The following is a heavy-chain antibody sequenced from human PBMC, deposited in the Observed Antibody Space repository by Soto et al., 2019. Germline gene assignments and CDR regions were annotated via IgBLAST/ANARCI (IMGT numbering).Heavy chain of an antibody. CDR3: ARVGSYYGSGSYYPVWYFDY. D-gene: IGHD3-10*01. Sequence: EVQLVQSGAEVKKPGESLKISCKGSGYSFTSYWIGWVRQMPGKGLEWMGIIYPGDSDTRYSPSFQGQVTISADKSISTAYLQWSSLKASDTAMYYCARVGSYYGSGSYYPVWYFDYWGQGTLVTVSS. V-gene: IGHV5-51*03. CDR1: GYSFTSYW. J-gene: IGHJ4*02. CDR2: IYPGDSDT.